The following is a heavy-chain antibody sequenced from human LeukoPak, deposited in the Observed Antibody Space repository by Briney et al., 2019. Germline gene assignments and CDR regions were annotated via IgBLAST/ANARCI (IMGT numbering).Heavy chain of an antibody. CDR2: INPNSGGT. V-gene: IGHV1-2*02. Sequence: ASVKVSCKAPGYTFTGYYMHWVRQAPGQGLEWMGWINPNSGGTNYAQKFQGRVTMTRDTSISTAYMELSRLRSDDTAVYYCARATIVVVVAATFALDYWGQGTLVTVSS. CDR1: GYTFTGYY. CDR3: ARATIVVVVAATFALDY. J-gene: IGHJ4*02. D-gene: IGHD2-15*01.